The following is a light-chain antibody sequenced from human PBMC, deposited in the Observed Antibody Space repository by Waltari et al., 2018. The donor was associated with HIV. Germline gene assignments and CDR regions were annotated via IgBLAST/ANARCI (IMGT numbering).Light chain of an antibody. V-gene: IGLV1-40*01. CDR3: QSYDDTVSLEV. J-gene: IGLJ2*01. CDR1: TSNLRSHP. Sequence: QSVLTQPPSVSGSPGQRVTISCTGSTSNLRSHPVHQFRQLPGSAPKPLIYDDDVRPSGVSDRFSGSKSDTSASLAIAGLQAEDEADYYCQSYDDTVSLEVFGGGTRLTVL. CDR2: DDD.